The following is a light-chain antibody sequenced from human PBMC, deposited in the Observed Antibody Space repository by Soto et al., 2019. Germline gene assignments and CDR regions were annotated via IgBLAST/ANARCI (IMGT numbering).Light chain of an antibody. Sequence: DIVLPQSPATLSSIPGDRVSLSCRASHAVNTRLAWYQHKPGQAPRLLIYLASNRAAGIPARFSGSGSGTDFTLTISRLEPEDFAVYYCQQYGSSPTTFGGGTKVDIK. CDR3: QQYGSSPTT. J-gene: IGKJ4*01. CDR1: HAVNTR. V-gene: IGKV3-20*01. CDR2: LAS.